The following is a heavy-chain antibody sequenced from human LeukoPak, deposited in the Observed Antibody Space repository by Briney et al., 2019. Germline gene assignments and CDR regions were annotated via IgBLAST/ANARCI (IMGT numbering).Heavy chain of an antibody. CDR2: IYTSGST. CDR3: ARSYSSSWYDY. Sequence: SETLSLTCTVSGGSISSGRYYWSWLPPPAGRGLEWIGRIYTSGSTHYNPSLKSRVTISVDTPKNQFSLKLSSVTAADRAVYYCARSYSSSWYDYWGKGTLVTVSS. CDR1: GGSISSGRYY. V-gene: IGHV4-61*02. D-gene: IGHD6-13*01. J-gene: IGHJ4*02.